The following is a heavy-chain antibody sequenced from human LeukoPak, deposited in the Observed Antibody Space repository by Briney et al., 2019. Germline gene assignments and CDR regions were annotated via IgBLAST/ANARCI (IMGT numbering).Heavy chain of an antibody. D-gene: IGHD1-14*01. J-gene: IGHJ4*01. CDR2: INTDGSST. V-gene: IGHV3-74*01. Sequence: GGSLRLSCAASGFTFSSYWMHWVRQAPGKGLVWVSRINTDGSSTSYADSVKGRFTISRDNAKNTLYLQMNGLRAEDTAVYYCARFRQNRVYYFDYWGQGILVTVSS. CDR3: ARFRQNRVYYFDY. CDR1: GFTFSSYW.